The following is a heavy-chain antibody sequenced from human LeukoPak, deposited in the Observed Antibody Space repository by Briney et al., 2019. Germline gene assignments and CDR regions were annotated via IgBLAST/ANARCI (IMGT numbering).Heavy chain of an antibody. CDR1: GASISTNSYY. CDR2: IYYSGST. Sequence: SETLSLTCTVSGASISTNSYYWGWIRQPPGKGLEWIGSIYYSGSTYYNPSLKSRVPISIDTSKNQFSLRLRSVTAADTAVYYCAREILYDSPGYYLWGQGTVVTVSS. CDR3: AREILYDSPGYYL. D-gene: IGHD3-9*01. J-gene: IGHJ4*02. V-gene: IGHV4-39*07.